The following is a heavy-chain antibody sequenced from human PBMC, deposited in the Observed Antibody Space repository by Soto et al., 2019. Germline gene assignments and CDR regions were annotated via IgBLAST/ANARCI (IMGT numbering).Heavy chain of an antibody. J-gene: IGHJ4*02. CDR1: GGSISSYY. D-gene: IGHD3-10*01. V-gene: IGHV4-59*01. Sequence: SETLSLTCTVSGGSISSYYWSWIRQPPGKGLEWIGYIYYSGSTNYNSSLKSRVTISVDTSKNQFSLKLSSVTAADTAVYCCARTYYYGSGSLYYFDYWGQGTLVTVSS. CDR2: IYYSGST. CDR3: ARTYYYGSGSLYYFDY.